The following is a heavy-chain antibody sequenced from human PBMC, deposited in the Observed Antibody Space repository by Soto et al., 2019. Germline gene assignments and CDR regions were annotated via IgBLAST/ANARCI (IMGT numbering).Heavy chain of an antibody. Sequence: AGGSLRLSCAASGFTFSSYSMNWVRQAPGKGLEWVSSISSSSSYIYYADSVKGRFTISRDNAKNSLYLQMNSLRAEDTAVYYCARDLGSGYYMSWFDPWGQGTLVTVSS. V-gene: IGHV3-21*01. CDR3: ARDLGSGYYMSWFDP. CDR1: GFTFSSYS. J-gene: IGHJ5*02. D-gene: IGHD3-3*01. CDR2: ISSSSSYI.